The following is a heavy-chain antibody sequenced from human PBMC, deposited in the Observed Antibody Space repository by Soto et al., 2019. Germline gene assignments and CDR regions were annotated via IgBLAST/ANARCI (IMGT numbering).Heavy chain of an antibody. CDR2: INHRGSL. J-gene: IGHJ6*02. D-gene: IGHD1-1*01. V-gene: IGHV4-31*02. Sequence: TLSVTCIDTGGSLTSGDQYWTWIRHRPGEGLEWFGYINHRGSLYYNPSLKSRVSMSVDTSKNQFSLNLSSVTAADTAVYYCARELPQRQGRNMDVWGQGTTVTVSS. CDR1: GGSLTSGDQY. CDR3: ARELPQRQGRNMDV.